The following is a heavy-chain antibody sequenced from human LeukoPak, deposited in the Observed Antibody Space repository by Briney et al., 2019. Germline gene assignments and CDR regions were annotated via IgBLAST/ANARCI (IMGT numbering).Heavy chain of an antibody. CDR3: AKGVVVQSAADY. V-gene: IGHV3-23*01. CDR1: GFTFSSYA. Sequence: GGSLRLSCAASGFTFSSYAMSWVRQAPGKGLEWVSAISGSGGSTYYAGSVKGRFTISRDNSKNTLYLQMNSLRAEDTAVYYCAKGVVVQSAADYWGQGTLVTVSS. J-gene: IGHJ4*02. CDR2: ISGSGGST. D-gene: IGHD3-22*01.